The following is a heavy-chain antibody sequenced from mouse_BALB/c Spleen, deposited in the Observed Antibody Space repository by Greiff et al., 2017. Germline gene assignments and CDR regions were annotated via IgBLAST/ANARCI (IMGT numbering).Heavy chain of an antibody. Sequence: VQLQESGPELVKPGASVRISCKASGYTFTSYYIHWVKQRPGQGLEWIGWIYPGNVNTKYNEKFKGKATLTADKSSSTAYMQLSSLTSEDSAVYFGARSLDDYDWFAYWGQGTLVTVSA. V-gene: IGHV1S56*01. J-gene: IGHJ3*01. CDR3: ARSLDDYDWFAY. D-gene: IGHD2-4*01. CDR2: IYPGNVNT. CDR1: GYTFTSYY.